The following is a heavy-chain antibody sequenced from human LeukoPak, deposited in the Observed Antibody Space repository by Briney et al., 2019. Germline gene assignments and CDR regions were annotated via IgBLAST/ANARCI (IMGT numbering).Heavy chain of an antibody. Sequence: PSETLSLTCTVSGGSISSGSYYWSWIRQPAGKGLEWIGRIYTSGSTNYNPSLKSRVTISVDTSKNQFSLKLSSVTAADTAVYYCARDKGESIAVAGYFDYWGQGTLVTVSS. CDR1: GGSISSGSYY. J-gene: IGHJ4*02. CDR3: ARDKGESIAVAGYFDY. CDR2: IYTSGST. V-gene: IGHV4-61*02. D-gene: IGHD6-19*01.